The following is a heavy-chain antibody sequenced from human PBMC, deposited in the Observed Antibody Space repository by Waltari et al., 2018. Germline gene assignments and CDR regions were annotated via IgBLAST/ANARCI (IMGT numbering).Heavy chain of an antibody. J-gene: IGHJ4*02. CDR3: ARHGATFCTGASCYSDY. CDR1: SGPISTSRYY. V-gene: IGHV4-39*01. Sequence: QLQLQESGPGLVKPSETLSLTCTVSSGPISTSRYYWGWIRQTPGKGMEWIASIYYTGSIFYNSSLKSRVTMSVDTSKNNFSLQLSSVTAADTAVYYCARHGATFCTGASCYSDYWGQGTLVTVSS. CDR2: IYYTGSI. D-gene: IGHD2-8*02.